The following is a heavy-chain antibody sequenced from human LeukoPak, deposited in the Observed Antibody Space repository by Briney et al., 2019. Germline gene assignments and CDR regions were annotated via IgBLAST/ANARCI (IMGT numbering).Heavy chain of an antibody. CDR2: INPNSGGT. CDR3: ARDRGYSYGYFDY. J-gene: IGHJ4*02. CDR1: GYTFTGYY. V-gene: IGHV1-2*02. Sequence: ASVKVSCKASGYTFTGYYMHWVRQAPGQGLEWMGWINPNSGGTNYAQKFQGRVTMTRDTSISTAYMELSRLRSDDTAVYYCARDRGYSYGYFDYWGQRTLVTVSS. D-gene: IGHD5-18*01.